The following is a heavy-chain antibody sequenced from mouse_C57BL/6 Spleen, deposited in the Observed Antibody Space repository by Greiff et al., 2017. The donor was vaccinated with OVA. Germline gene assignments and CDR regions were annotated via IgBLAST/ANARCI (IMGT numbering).Heavy chain of an antibody. Sequence: EVQRVESGGGLVKPGGSLKLSCAASGFTFSSYAMSWVRQTPEKRLEWVATISDGGSYTYYPDNVKGRFTISRDNAKNNLYLQMSHLKSEDTAMYYCAREGSYWYFDVWGTGTTVTVSS. CDR3: AREGSYWYFDV. J-gene: IGHJ1*03. V-gene: IGHV5-4*01. D-gene: IGHD1-1*01. CDR1: GFTFSSYA. CDR2: ISDGGSYT.